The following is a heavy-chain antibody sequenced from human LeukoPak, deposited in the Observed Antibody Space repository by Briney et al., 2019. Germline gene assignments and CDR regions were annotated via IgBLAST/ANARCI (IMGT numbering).Heavy chain of an antibody. Sequence: PSETLSLTCSVSGGSISSNSYYWGWIRQPPGKGLEWIGSIYNSGSTYYNPSLESRVTVSVDRTKSQFSLKLTSVTASDTAVYYCARHVASYDFDFWGQGTLVTVSS. J-gene: IGHJ4*02. CDR3: ARHVASYDFDF. CDR2: IYNSGST. D-gene: IGHD2-21*01. V-gene: IGHV4-39*01. CDR1: GGSISSNSYY.